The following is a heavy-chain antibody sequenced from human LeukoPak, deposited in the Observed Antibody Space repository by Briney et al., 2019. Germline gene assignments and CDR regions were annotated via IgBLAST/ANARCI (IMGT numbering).Heavy chain of an antibody. V-gene: IGHV1-2*02. CDR1: GYTFTGYY. Sequence: WASVKVSCKASGYTFTGYYMHWVRQAPGQGLEWMGWINPNSGGTNYVQKFQGRVTMTRDTSISTAYMELSRLRSDDTAVYYCARGGTVYCSGGSCYSPQYYWGQGTLVTVSS. J-gene: IGHJ4*02. CDR2: INPNSGGT. D-gene: IGHD2-15*01. CDR3: ARGGTVYCSGGSCYSPQYY.